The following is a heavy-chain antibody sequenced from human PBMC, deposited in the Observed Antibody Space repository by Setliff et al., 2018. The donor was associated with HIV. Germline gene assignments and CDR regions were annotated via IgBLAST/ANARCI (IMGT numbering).Heavy chain of an antibody. V-gene: IGHV4-39*07. J-gene: IGHJ3*01. D-gene: IGHD1-26*01. CDR2: IYYSGSV. CDR3: AKSIVGGTTHAFDL. Sequence: PSETLSLTCTVSGGSIIYTSYYWGWIRQPPGKGLEWIGSIYYSGSVYYNPSLKSRVTISVDTTKNQFSLTVKSVTAADTAVYYCAKSIVGGTTHAFDLWGQGTMVTVSS. CDR1: GGSIIYTSYY.